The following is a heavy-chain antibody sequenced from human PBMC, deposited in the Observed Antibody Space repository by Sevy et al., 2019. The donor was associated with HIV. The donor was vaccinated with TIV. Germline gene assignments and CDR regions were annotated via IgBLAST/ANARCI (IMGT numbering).Heavy chain of an antibody. V-gene: IGHV1-69*13. D-gene: IGHD3-10*01. CDR2: IIPIFGTA. J-gene: IGHJ4*02. CDR1: GGTFSSYA. CDR3: AREDVVYGSGSYLDY. Sequence: ASVKVSCKASGGTFSSYAISWVRQAPGQGLEWMGGIIPIFGTANYAQKFQGRVTITADESTSTAYMELSSLRSEDTAVYYCAREDVVYGSGSYLDYWGQGTLVTVSS.